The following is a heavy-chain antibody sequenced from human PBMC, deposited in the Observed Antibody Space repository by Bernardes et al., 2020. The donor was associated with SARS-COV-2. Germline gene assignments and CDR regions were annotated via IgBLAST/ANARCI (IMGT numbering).Heavy chain of an antibody. D-gene: IGHD3-3*01. J-gene: IGHJ4*02. CDR3: GRFLEWSSPDY. CDR2: ISSSSTYI. CDR1: GFTISSYS. V-gene: IGHV3-21*01. Sequence: GSLRLSCAASGFTISSYSMNWVRQAPGKGLEWVSSISSSSTYISYADSVKGRFTICRDNAKNSLYLQMNSLRAEDTAMYYCGRFLEWSSPDYWGQGTLVTV.